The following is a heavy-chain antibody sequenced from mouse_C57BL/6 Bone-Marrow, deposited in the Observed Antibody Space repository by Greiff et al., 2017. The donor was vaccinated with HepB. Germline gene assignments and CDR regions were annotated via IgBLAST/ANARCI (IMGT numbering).Heavy chain of an antibody. J-gene: IGHJ3*01. CDR2: ISSGSSTI. CDR1: GFTFSDYG. D-gene: IGHD1-1*01. CDR3: ARGGYYYGSSSWFAY. V-gene: IGHV5-17*01. Sequence: EVMLVESGGGLVKPGGSLKLSCAASGFTFSDYGMHWVRQAPEKGLEWVAYISSGSSTIYYADTVKGRFTISRDNAKNTLFLQMTSLRSEDTAMYYCARGGYYYGSSSWFAYWGQGTLVTVSA.